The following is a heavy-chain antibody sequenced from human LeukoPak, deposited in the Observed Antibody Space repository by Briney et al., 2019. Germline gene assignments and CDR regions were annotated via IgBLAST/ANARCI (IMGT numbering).Heavy chain of an antibody. CDR3: TRLGNSANSDPLLNY. J-gene: IGHJ4*02. CDR2: IRSKANTYAT. V-gene: IGHV3-73*01. Sequence: PGGSLRLSCAASGFTFSDSAMHWVRQASGKGLEWVGRIRSKANTYATAYAASVKGRFTISRDDSKNTAYLQMSSLKTEDSAVYYCTRLGNSANSDPLLNYWGQGTLVTVSS. CDR1: GFTFSDSA. D-gene: IGHD5-12*01.